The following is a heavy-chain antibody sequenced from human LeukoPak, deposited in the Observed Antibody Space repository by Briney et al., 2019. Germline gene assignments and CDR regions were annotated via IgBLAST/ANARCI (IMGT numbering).Heavy chain of an antibody. Sequence: SETLSLTCTVSGGSMSYFYWSWIRQPPGKGLEWIGYIYYSGSTSYNPCLKSRVSISVDTSKNQFSLKLSSVTAADTAVYYCARVYCSSTSCSLRGYHFYYMDVWGKGTTVTASS. V-gene: IGHV4-59*01. CDR2: IYYSGST. CDR1: GGSMSYFY. D-gene: IGHD2-2*01. J-gene: IGHJ6*03. CDR3: ARVYCSSTSCSLRGYHFYYMDV.